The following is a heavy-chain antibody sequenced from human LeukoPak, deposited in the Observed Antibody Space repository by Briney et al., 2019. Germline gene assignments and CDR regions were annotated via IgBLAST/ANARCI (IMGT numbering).Heavy chain of an antibody. V-gene: IGHV1-69*13. D-gene: IGHD2-2*02. CDR3: ASSDCSSTSCYRSY. CDR2: IIPIFGTA. Sequence: SVKVSCKASGGTFSSYAISWVRQAPGQGLEWMGGIIPIFGTANYAQKFQGRVTITADESTSTAYMELSSLRSEDTAVYYCASSDCSSTSCYRSYWGQGTLVTVSS. J-gene: IGHJ4*02. CDR1: GGTFSSYA.